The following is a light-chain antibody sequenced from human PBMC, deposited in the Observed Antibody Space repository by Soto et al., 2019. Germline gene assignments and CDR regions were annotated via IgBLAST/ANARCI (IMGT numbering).Light chain of an antibody. J-gene: IGKJ2*01. CDR3: QQLNSYPRT. Sequence: IQLTQTPSSHSASVGDRVTITCLSSQGISSYLALYQQKPAKAPKLQIYAASTLQSGVTSRFSGNGSGTEYPLSISSLQPEEFASYYCQQLNSYPRTCRQGTKLEIK. V-gene: IGKV1-9*01. CDR1: QGISSY. CDR2: AAS.